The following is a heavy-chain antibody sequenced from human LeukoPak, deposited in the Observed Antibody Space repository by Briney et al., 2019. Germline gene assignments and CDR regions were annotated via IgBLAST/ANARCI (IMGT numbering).Heavy chain of an antibody. CDR1: GFTFSSYG. CDR3: QKTAYDILTGYHDAFDI. D-gene: IGHD3-9*01. V-gene: IGHV3-30*03. J-gene: IGHJ3*02. Sequence: EPGRSLRFSCAASGFTFSSYGMHRVRQAPGKGLKWVAVMSYDGSNKYYADSVKGRFTISRDNSKNTLYLQMNSLRAEDTAFFYKQKTAYDILTGYHDAFDIWGQGTMVTVSS. CDR2: MSYDGSNK.